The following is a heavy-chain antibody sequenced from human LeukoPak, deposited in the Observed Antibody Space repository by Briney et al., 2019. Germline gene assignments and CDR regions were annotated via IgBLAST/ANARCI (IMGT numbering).Heavy chain of an antibody. D-gene: IGHD2-2*01. CDR2: IIPIFGTA. J-gene: IGHJ5*02. Sequence: SVKVSCKASGGTFTSYAISWVRQAPGQGLEWMGGIIPIFGTANYAQKFQGRVTITADESTSTAYMELSSLRSEDTAVYYCAYYQRFNNNWFDPWGQGTLVTVSS. CDR1: GGTFTSYA. V-gene: IGHV1-69*01. CDR3: AYYQRFNNNWFDP.